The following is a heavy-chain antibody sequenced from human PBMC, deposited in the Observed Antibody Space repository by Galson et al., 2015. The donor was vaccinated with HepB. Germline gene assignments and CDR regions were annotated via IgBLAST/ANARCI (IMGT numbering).Heavy chain of an antibody. CDR1: GGSISSSSYY. CDR2: ISYNGSN. D-gene: IGHD3-10*01. CDR3: ARSDGYFYGSGSHYYYGMDV. Sequence: SETLSLTCTVSGGSISSSSYYWDWIRQPPGKGLEWIGSISYNGSNYYNPSLKNRLTISVDTSKNQFSLKLTSVTAADTAVYYCARSDGYFYGSGSHYYYGMDVWGQGTTVTVSS. J-gene: IGHJ6*02. V-gene: IGHV4-39*01.